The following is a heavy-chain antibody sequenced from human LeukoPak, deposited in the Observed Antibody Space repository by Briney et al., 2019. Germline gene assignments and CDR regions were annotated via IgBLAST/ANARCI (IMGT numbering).Heavy chain of an antibody. CDR3: AKHGFGTFDI. D-gene: IGHD3-16*01. CDR1: GFTFSSYG. Sequence: GGSLRLSCAASGFTFSSYGMHWVRQAPGKGLEWVAVISYDGSNKYYADSVKGRFTISRDNSKNTLYLQMNSLRAEDTAVYYCAKHGFGTFDIWGQGTMVTVSS. J-gene: IGHJ3*02. CDR2: ISYDGSNK. V-gene: IGHV3-30*18.